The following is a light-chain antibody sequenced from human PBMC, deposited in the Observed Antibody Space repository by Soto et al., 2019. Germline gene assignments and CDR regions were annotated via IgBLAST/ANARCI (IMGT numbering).Light chain of an antibody. V-gene: IGLV1-51*01. CDR2: DNN. J-gene: IGLJ1*01. Sequence: QAVVTQSPSVSAAPGQKVTISCSGGSSNIGNNYVCWYHQLPGTAPKVLIYDNNKRPSGIADRFSGSKSGTSATLAITGLQTGDEGDYYCGTWDGDSYVFGTGTKLTVL. CDR3: GTWDGDSYV. CDR1: SSNIGNNY.